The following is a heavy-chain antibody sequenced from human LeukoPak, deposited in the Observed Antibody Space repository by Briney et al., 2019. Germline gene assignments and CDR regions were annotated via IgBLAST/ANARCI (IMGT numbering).Heavy chain of an antibody. CDR2: INGDGSST. V-gene: IGHV3-74*01. D-gene: IGHD3-10*01. CDR3: ARGGVNTMVRGVIRYYYMDV. Sequence: QTGGSLRLSCAASGFTFSNYWMHWVRQPPGKGLVWVSRINGDGSSTDYAESVQGRFTVSRDNAKNTLYLQMNSLRAEDTAVYYCARGGVNTMVRGVIRYYYMDVWGKGTTVTISS. J-gene: IGHJ6*03. CDR1: GFTFSNYW.